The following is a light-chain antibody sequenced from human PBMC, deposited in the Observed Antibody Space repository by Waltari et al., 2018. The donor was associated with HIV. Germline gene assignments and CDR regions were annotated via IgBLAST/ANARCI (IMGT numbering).Light chain of an antibody. CDR3: MLFFRTSYL. J-gene: IGLJ2*01. CDR1: TGPVGDGNY. Sequence: QTVVTQEPSLTVSPGGTITLTCSSATGPVGDGNYVNWFQQKPGQPPRPLIYSSTRRHPSTPGRFSGSRVGDRAALTLSNVWHEDQADYYCMLFFRTSYLFGGGTKLTVL. CDR2: SST. V-gene: IGLV7-43*01.